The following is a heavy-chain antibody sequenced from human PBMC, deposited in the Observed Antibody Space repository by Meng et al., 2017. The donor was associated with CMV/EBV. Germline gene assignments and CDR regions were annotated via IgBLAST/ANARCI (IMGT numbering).Heavy chain of an antibody. CDR3: ASHQQFCSGGSCYSLGYYYGMDV. D-gene: IGHD2-15*01. Sequence: ASVKVSCKASAYSFSSYDINWVRQAPGQGLEWMGWMNLNNGNTGYAQKFQGRFTMTWNTSISTAYMELSSLRSEDTAIYYCASHQQFCSGGSCYSLGYYYGMDVWGQGTTVTVSS. V-gene: IGHV1-8*01. CDR1: AYSFSSYD. CDR2: MNLNNGNT. J-gene: IGHJ6*02.